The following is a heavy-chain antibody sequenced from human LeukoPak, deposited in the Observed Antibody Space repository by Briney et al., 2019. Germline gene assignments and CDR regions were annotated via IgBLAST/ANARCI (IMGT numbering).Heavy chain of an antibody. CDR2: IRYDGSNK. CDR3: AKVDIVVVPAAMPRGYYYYMDV. CDR1: GFTFSSYG. V-gene: IGHV3-30*02. Sequence: GGSPRLSCAASGFTFSSYGMHWVRQAPGKGLEWVAFIRYDGSNKYYADSVKGRFTISRDNSKNTLYLQMNSLRAEDTAVYYCAKVDIVVVPAAMPRGYYYYMDVWGKGTTVTVSS. J-gene: IGHJ6*03. D-gene: IGHD2-2*01.